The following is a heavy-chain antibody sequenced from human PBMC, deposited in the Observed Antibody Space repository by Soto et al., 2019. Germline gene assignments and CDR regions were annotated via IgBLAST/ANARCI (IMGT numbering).Heavy chain of an antibody. D-gene: IGHD3-10*01. V-gene: IGHV2-70*01. J-gene: IGHJ4*02. CDR1: GFSLSTSGMC. Sequence: SGPTLVNPTQTLTLTCTFSGFSLSTSGMCVSWIRQPPGKALEWLALIDWDDDKYYSTSLKTRLTISKDTSKNQVVLTMTNMDPVDTATYYCARSKNYYGSGSYPPSFDYWGQGTLVTVSS. CDR3: ARSKNYYGSGSYPPSFDY. CDR2: IDWDDDK.